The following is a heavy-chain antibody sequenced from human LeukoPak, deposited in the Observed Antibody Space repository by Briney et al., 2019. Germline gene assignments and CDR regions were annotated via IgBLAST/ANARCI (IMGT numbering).Heavy chain of an antibody. J-gene: IGHJ4*02. CDR3: ARQMNTVTADY. CDR1: GGSISSSSYF. V-gene: IGHV4-39*01. D-gene: IGHD4-17*01. CDR2: IFYSGST. Sequence: SETLSLTCAVSGGSISSSSYFWGWIRQPPGKGLEWIGSIFYSGSTYYNPSLNSRVTISIDTSKNQFSLRLSSVTAADTAVYYCARQMNTVTADYWGQGTLVTVSS.